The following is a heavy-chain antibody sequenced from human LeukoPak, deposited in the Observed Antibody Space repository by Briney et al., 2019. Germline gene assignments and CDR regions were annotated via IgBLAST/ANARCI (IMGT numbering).Heavy chain of an antibody. Sequence: PGGSLRLSCAASGFTFSSYGMHWVRQAPGKGLEWVAVISYDGSNKYYADSVKGRFTISRDNSKNTLYLQMNSLRAEDTAVYYCARQFYYGSGTYEWLIFFDLWGRGTLVTVSS. CDR1: GFTFSSYG. J-gene: IGHJ2*01. D-gene: IGHD3-10*01. V-gene: IGHV3-30*03. CDR3: ARQFYYGSGTYEWLIFFDL. CDR2: ISYDGSNK.